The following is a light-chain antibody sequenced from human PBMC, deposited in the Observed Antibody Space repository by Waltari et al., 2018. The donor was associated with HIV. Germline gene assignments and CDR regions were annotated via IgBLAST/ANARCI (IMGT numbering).Light chain of an antibody. Sequence: QPALTQPASVSGSPGQSITISCTGTDSDIGGYNFVSWYQQHPGKAPNLLIFDVSSRPSGVSSRFSGSKSGNTASLTISRLQAEDEADYFCNSHKSINKVVFGCGTKVTV. CDR1: DSDIGGYNF. V-gene: IGLV2-14*03. CDR3: NSHKSINKVV. CDR2: DVS. J-gene: IGLJ1*01.